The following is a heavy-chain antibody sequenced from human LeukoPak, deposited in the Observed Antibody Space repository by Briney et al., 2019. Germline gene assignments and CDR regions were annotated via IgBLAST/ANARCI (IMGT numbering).Heavy chain of an antibody. CDR2: IKQDGSEK. Sequence: GGSLRLSCAASGFTFSSYWMSWVRRAPGKGLEWVANIKQDGSEKYYVDSVKGRFTISRDNAKNSLYLQMSSLRAEDTAVYYCATSARTYIGSSLDYWGQGTLVTVSS. V-gene: IGHV3-7*01. CDR1: GFTFSSYW. J-gene: IGHJ4*02. CDR3: ATSARTYIGSSLDY. D-gene: IGHD2-15*01.